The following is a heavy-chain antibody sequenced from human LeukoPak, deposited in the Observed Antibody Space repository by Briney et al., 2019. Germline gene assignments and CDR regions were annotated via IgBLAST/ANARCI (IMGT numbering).Heavy chain of an antibody. CDR3: ARGDLYYYYYYMDV. J-gene: IGHJ6*03. V-gene: IGHV3-21*01. CDR2: ISSSSSYI. Sequence: SGGSLRLSCAASGFTFSSYSMNWVRQAPGKGLEWVSSISSSSSYIYYADSVKGRFTISRDNAKNSLYLQMNSLRAEDTAVYYCARGDLYYYYYYMDVWGKGTTVTISS. CDR1: GFTFSSYS.